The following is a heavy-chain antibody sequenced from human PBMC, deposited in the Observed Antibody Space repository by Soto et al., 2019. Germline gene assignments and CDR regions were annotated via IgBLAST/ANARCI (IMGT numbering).Heavy chain of an antibody. CDR3: ARSMTTVTTNDY. J-gene: IGHJ4*02. Sequence: SETLSLTCTVSGGSINNYSWSWIRQPPGKGLEWIGYIYHSGSTYYNPSLKSRVTISVDRSKNQFSLKLSSVTAADTAVYYCARSMTTVTTNDYWGQGSLVTVSS. CDR2: IYHSGST. D-gene: IGHD4-17*01. CDR1: GGSINNYS. V-gene: IGHV4-30-2*01.